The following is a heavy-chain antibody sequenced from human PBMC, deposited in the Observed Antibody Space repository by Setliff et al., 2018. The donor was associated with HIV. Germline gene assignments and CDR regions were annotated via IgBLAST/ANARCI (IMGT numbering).Heavy chain of an antibody. CDR1: GGSFNGYS. CDR2: INHSGST. Sequence: PSETLSLTCAVYGGSFNGYSWTWIRQPPGKGLERIGGINHSGSTNYNPSLKSRVTISVDTSKSQFSLRLNSVTATDTALYYCARVSCSSWYSIPRYYYYSMDVWGNGTTVTVSS. V-gene: IGHV4-34*01. D-gene: IGHD6-13*01. J-gene: IGHJ6*03. CDR3: ARVSCSSWYSIPRYYYYSMDV.